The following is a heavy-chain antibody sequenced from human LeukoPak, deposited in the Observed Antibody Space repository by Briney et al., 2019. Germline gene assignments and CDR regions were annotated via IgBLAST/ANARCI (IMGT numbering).Heavy chain of an antibody. D-gene: IGHD3-22*01. CDR2: INSDGSNT. V-gene: IGHV3-74*01. CDR1: GFTVTNYW. CDR3: AGGLSDYYYTVGY. Sequence: TGGSLRLSCTTSGFTVTNYWMHWVRQAPGKGLVWVSRINSDGSNTNYAGSVKGRFTISRDNARDTLYLQMNSLRAEDTAVYYCAGGLSDYYYTVGYWGQGTLVTLSS. J-gene: IGHJ4*02.